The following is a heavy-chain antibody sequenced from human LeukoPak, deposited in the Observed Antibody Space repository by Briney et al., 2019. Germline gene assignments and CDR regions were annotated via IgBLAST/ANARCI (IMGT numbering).Heavy chain of an antibody. J-gene: IGHJ5*02. V-gene: IGHV4-34*01. Sequence: SETLSLTCAVYGGSFSGYYWSWIRQPSGKGLEWIGEINHSGSTNYNPSLKSRVTISVDTSKNQFSLKLSSVTAADTAVYYCARGRYSYGLKNWFDPWGQGTLVTVSS. CDR1: GGSFSGYY. CDR2: INHSGST. CDR3: ARGRYSYGLKNWFDP. D-gene: IGHD5-18*01.